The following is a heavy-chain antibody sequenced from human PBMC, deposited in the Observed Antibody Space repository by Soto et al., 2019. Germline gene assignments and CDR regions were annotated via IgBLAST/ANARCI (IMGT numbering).Heavy chain of an antibody. CDR1: GGTFSSYA. J-gene: IGHJ3*02. V-gene: IGHV1-69*06. Sequence: ASVKVSCKASGGTFSSYAISWVRQAPGQGLEWMGGIIPIFGTANYAQKFQGRVTITADKSTSTAYMELSSLRSEDTAVYYCARGAYSHTLDIWGQGTMGTLSS. D-gene: IGHD2-15*01. CDR3: ARGAYSHTLDI. CDR2: IIPIFGTA.